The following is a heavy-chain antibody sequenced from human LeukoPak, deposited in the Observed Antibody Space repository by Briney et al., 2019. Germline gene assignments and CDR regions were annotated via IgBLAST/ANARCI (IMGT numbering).Heavy chain of an antibody. V-gene: IGHV3-48*03. CDR1: GFTFSSYE. Sequence: PGGSLRLSCAASGFTFSSYEMNWVRQAPGKGLAGVSYINTNGRTIHYADSVKGRFTISRDNAKNSLYLQMNSLRAEDTAVYYCAGLRNYYGSGSWGFMDVWGKGTTVTISS. CDR2: INTNGRTI. CDR3: AGLRNYYGSGSWGFMDV. D-gene: IGHD3-10*01. J-gene: IGHJ6*03.